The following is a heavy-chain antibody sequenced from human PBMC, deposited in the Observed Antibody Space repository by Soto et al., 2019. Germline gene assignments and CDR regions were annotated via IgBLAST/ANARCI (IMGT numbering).Heavy chain of an antibody. Sequence: QVQLVQSGGEVKKPGPSVKVSCKSSGYTFTSYGISWVRQAPGQGLEWMGWISTYNGNTNYAQKVQGRVTMTTDTSQSTSYMEPRSLRSDDTAVYYCAGASSDYGLSEYFPHWGQGNLVTVSS. CDR2: ISTYNGNT. D-gene: IGHD4-17*01. J-gene: IGHJ1*01. V-gene: IGHV1-18*01. CDR3: AGASSDYGLSEYFPH. CDR1: GYTFTSYG.